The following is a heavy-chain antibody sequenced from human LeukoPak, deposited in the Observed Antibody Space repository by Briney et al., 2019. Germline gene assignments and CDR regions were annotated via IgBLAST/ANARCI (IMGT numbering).Heavy chain of an antibody. Sequence: SETLSLTCTVSGGSISSGSYYWSWIRQPAGNGLEWIGRIYTSGSTNYNPSLKSRVTISVDTSKNQFSLKLSSVTAADTAVYYCARAYYYYMDVWGKGTTVTISS. V-gene: IGHV4-61*02. J-gene: IGHJ6*03. CDR2: IYTSGST. CDR3: ARAYYYYMDV. CDR1: GGSISSGSYY.